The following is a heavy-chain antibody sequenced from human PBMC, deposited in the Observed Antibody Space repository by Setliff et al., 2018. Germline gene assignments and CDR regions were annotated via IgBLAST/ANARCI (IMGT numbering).Heavy chain of an antibody. D-gene: IGHD6-13*01. CDR2: IYYSGST. J-gene: IGHJ5*02. CDR3: ARPSYTSTWSGSSWFDP. Sequence: ASETLSLTCTVSGGSISSSSYYWGWIRQPPGKGLEWIGSIYYSGSTYYNPSLKSRVTISVDTSKNQFSLKLSSVTAADTAVYYCARPSYTSTWSGSSWFDPWGQGALVTVSS. CDR1: GGSISSSSYY. V-gene: IGHV4-39*07.